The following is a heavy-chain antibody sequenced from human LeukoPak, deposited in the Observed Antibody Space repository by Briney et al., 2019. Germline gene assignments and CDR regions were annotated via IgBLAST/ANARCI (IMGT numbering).Heavy chain of an antibody. J-gene: IGHJ4*02. CDR3: ARGLRTAYNYFDY. V-gene: IGHV3-21*01. D-gene: IGHD2-21*02. CDR2: ISSSSSYI. CDR1: GFTFSSYS. Sequence: GGSLRLSCAASGFTFSSYSMNWVRQAPGKGLEWVSSISSSSSYIYYADSVKGRFTISRDNAKTTLFLQMNSLRVEDTAVYYCARGLRTAYNYFDYWGQGTLVTVSS.